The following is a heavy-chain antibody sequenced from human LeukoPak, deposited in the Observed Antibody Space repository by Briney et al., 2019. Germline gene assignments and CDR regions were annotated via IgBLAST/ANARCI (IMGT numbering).Heavy chain of an antibody. Sequence: PSETLSLTCTVSGGSFSSYYWGWIRQPPGKGLEWIGSIYYSGSTYYNPSLKSRVTISVDTSKNQFSLKLSSVTAADTAVYYCARHGVRGLRKPSEFDYWGQGTLVTVSS. CDR2: IYYSGST. D-gene: IGHD5-12*01. CDR3: ARHGVRGLRKPSEFDY. J-gene: IGHJ4*02. CDR1: GGSFSSYY. V-gene: IGHV4-39*01.